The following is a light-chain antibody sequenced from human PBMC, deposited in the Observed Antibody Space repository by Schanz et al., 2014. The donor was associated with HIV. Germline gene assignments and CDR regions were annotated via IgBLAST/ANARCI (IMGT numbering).Light chain of an antibody. J-gene: IGLJ3*02. CDR1: SSNIGINT. Sequence: QSVLTQPPSVSGTPGQRVTILCSGSSSNIGINTVNWYQHLPGTAPKLLMYANMERPSGVPDRFSGSGSGTSASLAISGLQSEDEADYYCAAWDDSLKGWVFGGGTKFTVL. CDR2: ANM. CDR3: AAWDDSLKGWV. V-gene: IGLV1-44*01.